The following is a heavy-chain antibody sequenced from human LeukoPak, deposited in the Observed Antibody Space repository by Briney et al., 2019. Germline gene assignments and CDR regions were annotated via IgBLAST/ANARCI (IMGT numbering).Heavy chain of an antibody. V-gene: IGHV4-39*07. CDR2: IYYSGST. CDR1: GGSISSSSYY. CDR3: ARGPPYYDILTGYYIGAFDI. Sequence: SETLSLTCTVSGGSISSSSYYWGWIRQPPGTGLEWIGSIYYSGSTYYNPSLKSRVTISVDTSKNQFSLKLGSVTAADTAVYYCARGPPYYDILTGYYIGAFDIWGQGTMVTVSS. D-gene: IGHD3-9*01. J-gene: IGHJ3*02.